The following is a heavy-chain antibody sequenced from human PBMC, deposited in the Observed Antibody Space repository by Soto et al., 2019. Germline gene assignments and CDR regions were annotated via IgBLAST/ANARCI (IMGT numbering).Heavy chain of an antibody. V-gene: IGHV3-30-3*01. CDR2: ISYDGTNK. Sequence: QVQLVESGGGVVQPGRSLRLSCAASGFTFSTYAMHWVRQAPGKGLEWVAVISYDGTNKYYADSVRGRFTISRDNSKNTLLRQMNSLRAEDTAVYYCAKDGGGYNYGYVMLDKYYYGMDVWGQGTTVTVSS. CDR1: GFTFSTYA. J-gene: IGHJ6*02. D-gene: IGHD5-18*01. CDR3: AKDGGGYNYGYVMLDKYYYGMDV.